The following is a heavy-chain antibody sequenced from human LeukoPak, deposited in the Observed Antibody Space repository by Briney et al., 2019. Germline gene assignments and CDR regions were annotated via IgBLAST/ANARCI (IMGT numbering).Heavy chain of an antibody. Sequence: SGGSLRLSCAAPGFTYSSYAMSWVRQAPGQGLEWMGGIIPIFGTANYAQKFQGRVTITADESTSTAYMELSSLRSEDTAVYYCARGLPPGYCSSTSCSSWFDPWGQGTLVTVSS. D-gene: IGHD2-2*01. CDR2: IIPIFGTA. V-gene: IGHV1-69*01. CDR1: GFTYSSYA. J-gene: IGHJ5*02. CDR3: ARGLPPGYCSSTSCSSWFDP.